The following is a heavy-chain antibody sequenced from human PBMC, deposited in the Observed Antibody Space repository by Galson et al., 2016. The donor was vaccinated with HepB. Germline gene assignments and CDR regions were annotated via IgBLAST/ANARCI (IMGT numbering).Heavy chain of an antibody. CDR3: VKDLGVGTTTTDAFDI. V-gene: IGHV3-30*18. CDR1: GFTFRNFG. CDR2: VSFDGLKT. J-gene: IGHJ3*02. Sequence: SLRLSCAASGFTFRNFGIHWVRQAPGKGLEWVAVVSFDGLKTLYAGSVSGRLTISRDNSKNTAYLQMNYLRPDDTAVYYCVKDLGVGTTTTDAFDIWGQGTMVAVSS. D-gene: IGHD1-26*01.